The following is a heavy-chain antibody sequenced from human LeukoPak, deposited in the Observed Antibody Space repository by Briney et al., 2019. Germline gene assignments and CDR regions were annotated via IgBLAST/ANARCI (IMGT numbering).Heavy chain of an antibody. CDR2: IYSGGST. J-gene: IGHJ3*02. D-gene: IGHD2-2*01. CDR1: GFTFSSYA. V-gene: IGHV3-66*01. Sequence: GGSLRLSCAASGFTFSSYAMSWVRQAPGKGLEWVSVIYSGGSTYYADSVKGRFTISRDNSKNTLYLQMNSLRAEDTAVYYCARSTRAGAAPAGFDIWGQGTMVTVSS. CDR3: ARSTRAGAAPAGFDI.